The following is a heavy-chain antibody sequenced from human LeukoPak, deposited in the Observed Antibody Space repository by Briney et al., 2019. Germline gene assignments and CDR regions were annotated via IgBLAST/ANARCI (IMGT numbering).Heavy chain of an antibody. CDR3: ARSFYYYDSSGYSPLFDY. V-gene: IGHV4-59*06. D-gene: IGHD3-22*01. CDR1: GGSISSYY. CDR2: IYYSGST. J-gene: IGHJ4*02. Sequence: SETLSLTCTVSGGSISSYYWSWIRQHPGKGLEWIGYIYYSGSTYYNPSLKSRVTISVDTSKNQFSLKLSSVTAADTAVYYCARSFYYYDSSGYSPLFDYWGQGTLVTVSS.